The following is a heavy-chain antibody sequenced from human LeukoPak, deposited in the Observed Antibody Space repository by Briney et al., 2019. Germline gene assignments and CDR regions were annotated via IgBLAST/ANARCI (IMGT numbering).Heavy chain of an antibody. Sequence: ASVTVSCTASGYTFTSYGISWVRQAPGQGLEWMGWISAYNGNTNYAQKLQGRVTMTTDTSTSTAYMELRSLRSDDTAVYYCARRYCSGGSCYTDAYWGQGTLVTVSS. J-gene: IGHJ4*02. V-gene: IGHV1-18*01. CDR1: GYTFTSYG. CDR2: ISAYNGNT. CDR3: ARRYCSGGSCYTDAY. D-gene: IGHD2-15*01.